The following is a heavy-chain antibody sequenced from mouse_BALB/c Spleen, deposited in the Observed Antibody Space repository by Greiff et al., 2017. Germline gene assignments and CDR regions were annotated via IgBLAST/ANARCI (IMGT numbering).Heavy chain of an antibody. J-gene: IGHJ4*01. CDR1: GYTFTSYW. Sequence: VQLQQPGAELVKPGAPVKLSCKASGYTFTSYWMNWVKQRPGRGLEWIGRIDPSDSETYYNQKFKDKATLTVDKSSSTAYIQLSSLTSEDSAVYYCARRGGDVYYAMDYWGQGTSVTVSS. V-gene: IGHV1-69*02. CDR3: ARRGGDVYYAMDY. CDR2: IDPSDSET.